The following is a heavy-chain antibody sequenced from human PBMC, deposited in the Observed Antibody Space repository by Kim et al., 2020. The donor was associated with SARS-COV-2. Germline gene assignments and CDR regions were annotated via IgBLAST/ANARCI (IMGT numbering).Heavy chain of an antibody. Sequence: NYADSVKGRFTISRDNSKSTLYLQMNSLRAEDTAMYYCARGRSSWYYDYWGQGALVTVSS. CDR3: ARGRSSWYYDY. V-gene: IGHV3-30*03. D-gene: IGHD6-13*01. J-gene: IGHJ4*02.